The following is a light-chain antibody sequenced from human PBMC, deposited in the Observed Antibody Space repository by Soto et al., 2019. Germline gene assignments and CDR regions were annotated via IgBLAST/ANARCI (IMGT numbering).Light chain of an antibody. V-gene: IGKV1-5*01. Sequence: DIQMAQSPSTLSASVGDRVTITCRSSQNIDSRLAWYQQKPGKAPTLLVYDASTLERGVTSTFSGSGSGTDFTLTISSLQPEDFATYYCQQYNSFSLFTFGPGTKVETK. CDR1: QNIDSR. CDR3: QQYNSFSLFT. J-gene: IGKJ3*01. CDR2: DAS.